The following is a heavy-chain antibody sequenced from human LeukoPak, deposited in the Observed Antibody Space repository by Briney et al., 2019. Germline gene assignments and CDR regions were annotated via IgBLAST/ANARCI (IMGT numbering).Heavy chain of an antibody. D-gene: IGHD3-22*01. CDR1: GFTLSNAW. J-gene: IGHJ4*02. CDR2: IKSKTDGGTT. V-gene: IGHV3-15*01. CDR3: TTGATMIVVEEVDY. Sequence: GGSLRLSCAASGFTLSNAWMSWVRQAPGKGLEWVGRIKSKTDGGTTDYAAPVKGRFTISRDDSKNTLYLQMNSLKTEDTAVYYCTTGATMIVVEEVDYWGQGTLVTVSS.